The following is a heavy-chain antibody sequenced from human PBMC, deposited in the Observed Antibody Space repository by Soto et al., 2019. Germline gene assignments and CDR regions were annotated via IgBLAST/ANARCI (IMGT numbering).Heavy chain of an antibody. Sequence: GGSLSLSCSASGFTFSSYAMPWVRHAPGKGLEYVSSISTNGGSTHYADSVKGRFTISRDNSKNTQYLQMSSLRADDTAVYYCVKGEYYYDSSGNYPFVYWCQGTLVTVSS. CDR2: ISTNGGST. CDR1: GFTFSSYA. J-gene: IGHJ4*02. D-gene: IGHD3-22*01. CDR3: VKGEYYYDSSGNYPFVY. V-gene: IGHV3-64D*06.